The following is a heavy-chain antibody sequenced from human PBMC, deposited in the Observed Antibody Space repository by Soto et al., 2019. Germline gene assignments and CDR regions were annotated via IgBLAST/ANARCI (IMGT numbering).Heavy chain of an antibody. CDR1: GGSISSGSYY. D-gene: IGHD3-10*01. Sequence: TLSLTCTVSGGSISSGSYYWSWIRQPPGKGLEWIGYIYNSGSTNYNASLKSRVTISVDTSKNHFSLRMSSVTAADTAVYYFAITRGSGSNYSDYWGRGNL. J-gene: IGHJ4*02. V-gene: IGHV4-61*03. CDR3: AITRGSGSNYSDY. CDR2: IYNSGST.